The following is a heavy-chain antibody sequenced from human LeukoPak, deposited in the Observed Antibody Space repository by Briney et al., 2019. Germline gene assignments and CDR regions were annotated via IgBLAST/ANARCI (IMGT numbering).Heavy chain of an antibody. D-gene: IGHD6-19*01. Sequence: ASVKVSCKASGYTFTSYGISWVRQAPGQGLEWMGWISAYNGNTNYAQKLQGRVSMTTDTSTSTAYMELRSLRSDDTAVYYCARGRYNSGWYVLYHFDYWGQGTLVTVSS. CDR3: ARGRYNSGWYVLYHFDY. V-gene: IGHV1-18*01. J-gene: IGHJ4*02. CDR2: ISAYNGNT. CDR1: GYTFTSYG.